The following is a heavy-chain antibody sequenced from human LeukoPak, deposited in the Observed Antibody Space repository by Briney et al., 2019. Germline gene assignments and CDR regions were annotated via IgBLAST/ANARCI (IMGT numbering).Heavy chain of an antibody. D-gene: IGHD3-22*01. CDR1: GYTFTSYA. CDR3: ASSVPLYYYDRSGYYRGSYYYGMDV. CDR2: INAGNGNT. V-gene: IGHV1-3*01. Sequence: ASVTLSCNASGYTFTSYAMHWVRQAPGQRLEWMGWINAGNGNTKYSQKIQGRVTISRDTSASTAYMELSSLRSEDTAVYYCASSVPLYYYDRSGYYRGSYYYGMDVWGKGTTVTVSS. J-gene: IGHJ6*04.